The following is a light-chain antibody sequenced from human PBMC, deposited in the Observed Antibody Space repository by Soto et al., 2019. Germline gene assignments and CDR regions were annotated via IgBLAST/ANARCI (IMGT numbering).Light chain of an antibody. CDR2: DNN. CDR3: GTWDSALSAVV. J-gene: IGLJ2*01. Sequence: QSVLTQPPSVSAAPGQKVTISCSGSSFNVGSNYVSWYQQLPGTAPKLLIYDNNYRPPEIPARFSGSKSGTSATLGITGLQAGDEADYYCGTWDSALSAVVFGGGTKLTVL. V-gene: IGLV1-51*01. CDR1: SFNVGSNY.